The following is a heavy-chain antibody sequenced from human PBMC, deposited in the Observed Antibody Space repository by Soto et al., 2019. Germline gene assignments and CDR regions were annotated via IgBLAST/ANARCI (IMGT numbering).Heavy chain of an antibody. D-gene: IGHD4-17*01. J-gene: IGHJ3*02. CDR3: ARGDYGDSDDAFDI. CDR2: MNPNSGNT. CDR1: GYTFTSYD. Sequence: VKVSCKASGYTFTSYDINWVRQATGQGLEWMGWMNPNSGNTGYAQKFQGRVTMTRNTSISTAYMELSSLRSEDTAVYYCARGDYGDSDDAFDIWGQGTMVTVSS. V-gene: IGHV1-8*01.